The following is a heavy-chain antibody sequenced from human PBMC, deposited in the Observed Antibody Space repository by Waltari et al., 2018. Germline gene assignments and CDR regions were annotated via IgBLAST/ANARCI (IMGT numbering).Heavy chain of an antibody. D-gene: IGHD5-18*01. V-gene: IGHV1-3*01. CDR1: GYTFTSYA. CDR3: AYGYSYGYRFDY. J-gene: IGHJ4*02. CDR2: INAGNGNT. Sequence: QVQLVQSGAEVKKPGASVKVSCKASGYTFTSYAMHWVRQAPGQRLEWMGWINAGNGNTKYSQKFQGRVTITRDTSASTAYMELSSLRSEDTAVYYCAYGYSYGYRFDYWGQGTLVTVSS.